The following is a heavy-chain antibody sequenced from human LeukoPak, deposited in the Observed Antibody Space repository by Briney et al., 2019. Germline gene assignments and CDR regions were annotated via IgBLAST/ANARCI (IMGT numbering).Heavy chain of an antibody. CDR3: ARDQGDIVVVVATDRAFDI. Sequence: PGGSLRLSCAASGFTLSSYAMHWVRQAPGKGLEWVAVISYDGSNKYYADSVKGRFTISRDNSKNTLYLQMNSLRAEDTAVYYCARDQGDIVVVVATDRAFDIWGQGTMVTVSS. V-gene: IGHV3-30-3*01. CDR2: ISYDGSNK. CDR1: GFTLSSYA. J-gene: IGHJ3*02. D-gene: IGHD2-15*01.